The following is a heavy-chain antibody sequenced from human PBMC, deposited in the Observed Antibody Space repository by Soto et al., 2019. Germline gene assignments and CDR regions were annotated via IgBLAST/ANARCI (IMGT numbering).Heavy chain of an antibody. Sequence: PSETLSLTCTVSGNSISSSTSYWGWIRQPPGKGLEWIASIYYSGSTYYNPSLQSRVTISVATSKNQFSLRLSSVTAADTAVYYCARDSSGWNYYFDYWGQGTLVTVSS. D-gene: IGHD6-19*01. CDR1: GNSISSSTSY. V-gene: IGHV4-39*01. CDR3: ARDSSGWNYYFDY. J-gene: IGHJ4*02. CDR2: IYYSGST.